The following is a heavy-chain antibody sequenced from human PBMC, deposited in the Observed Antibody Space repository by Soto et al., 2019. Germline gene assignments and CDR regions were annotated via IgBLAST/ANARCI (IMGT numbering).Heavy chain of an antibody. D-gene: IGHD3-10*01. J-gene: IGHJ4*02. CDR2: IYSGGTT. V-gene: IGHV3-66*04. Sequence: GGSLRLSCAASGFTVSSNYMSWVRQAPGKGLEWVSVIYSGGTTYYADSVKGRFTISRDSSKNTLSLQMNSLRAEDTAVYFCARLARGNLFDYWGQGAPVTVSS. CDR1: GFTVSSNY. CDR3: ARLARGNLFDY.